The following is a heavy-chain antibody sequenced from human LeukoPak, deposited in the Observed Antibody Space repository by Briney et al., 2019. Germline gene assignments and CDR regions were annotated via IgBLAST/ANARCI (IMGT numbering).Heavy chain of an antibody. CDR2: IYSGGST. V-gene: IGHV3-66*01. Sequence: SGGPLRLSCAASVLTVSSYYMSWVRQAPGKGLEWVSDIYSGGSTFYGDSVKGRFTISRDNSKDTLYLQMNSLRAEDTAVYYCAREGSGYDSHYYYMDVWGKGTTVTISS. CDR1: VLTVSSYY. CDR3: AREGSGYDSHYYYMDV. J-gene: IGHJ6*03. D-gene: IGHD5-12*01.